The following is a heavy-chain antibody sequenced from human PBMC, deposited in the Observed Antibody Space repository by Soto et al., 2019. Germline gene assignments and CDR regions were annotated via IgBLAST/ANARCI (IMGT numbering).Heavy chain of an antibody. CDR1: GFTFSAYA. CDR3: AKSVGFSGGYHFIY. V-gene: IGHV3-23*01. Sequence: EEQLLESGGGLVQPGGSLRLSCAASGFTFSAYAMTWVRQAPGGGLEWVSSLSPNGETTYYADSVTGRFTVSRANSRDSLYLQIDSLRAEDTAIYFCAKSVGFSGGYHFIYWGQGTLVTVS. J-gene: IGHJ4*02. CDR2: LSPNGETT. D-gene: IGHD1-26*01.